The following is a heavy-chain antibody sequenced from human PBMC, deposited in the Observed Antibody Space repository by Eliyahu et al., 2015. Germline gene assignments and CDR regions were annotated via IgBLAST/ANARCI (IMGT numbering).Heavy chain of an antibody. CDR3: AREDREVAIDY. V-gene: IGHV3-21*01. D-gene: IGHD5-12*01. Sequence: EVQLVESGGGLVXPGGSMRLXCAXSXXTFSSYSMNWVRQAPGKGLEWVSSISSSSSYIYYADSVKGRFTISRDNAKNSLYLQMNSLRAEDTAVYYCAREDREVAIDYWGQGTLVTVSS. CDR2: ISSSSSYI. J-gene: IGHJ4*02. CDR1: XXTFSSYS.